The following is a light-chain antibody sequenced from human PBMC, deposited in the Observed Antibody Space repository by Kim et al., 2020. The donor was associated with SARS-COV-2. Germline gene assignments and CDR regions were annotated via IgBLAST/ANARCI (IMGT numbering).Light chain of an antibody. V-gene: IGLV6-57*03. CDR2: EDN. Sequence: GKTLTISCARSRGSIARNYVQWYQQRPGSAPTTVIYEDNQRPSGVPDRFSGSIDSSSNSASLTISGLKTEDEADYYCQSYDSSNQVFGGGTQLTVL. J-gene: IGLJ2*01. CDR3: QSYDSSNQV. CDR1: RGSIARNY.